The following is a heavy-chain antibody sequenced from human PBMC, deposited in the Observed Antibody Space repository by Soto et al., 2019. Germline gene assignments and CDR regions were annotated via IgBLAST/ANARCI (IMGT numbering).Heavy chain of an antibody. CDR2: ISSTSDTK. D-gene: IGHD6-19*01. J-gene: IGHJ3*02. CDR1: GFTFSSYS. Sequence: EVQLVESGGGLVQPGGSLRLSCAASGFTFSSYSMNWVRQAPGKGLEWVSYISSTSDTKYYADSVKGRFTISRDNAKNSLYLQMNSLRDEDTAVYYCARALRQWLADAFDIWGRGTMVTVSS. V-gene: IGHV3-48*02. CDR3: ARALRQWLADAFDI.